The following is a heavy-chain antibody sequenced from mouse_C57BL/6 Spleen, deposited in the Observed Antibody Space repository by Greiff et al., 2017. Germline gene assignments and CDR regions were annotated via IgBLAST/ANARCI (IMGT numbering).Heavy chain of an antibody. CDR3: ARDGDLAY. J-gene: IGHJ3*01. CDR1: GYTFTSYW. Sequence: QVQLQQPGAELVRPGTSVKLSCKASGYTFTSYWMHWVKQRPGQGLEWIGVIDPSDSYTNYNQKFKGKATLTVDTSSSTAYMQLSSLTSEDSAVYYCARDGDLAYWGQGTLVTVSA. V-gene: IGHV1-59*01. CDR2: IDPSDSYT.